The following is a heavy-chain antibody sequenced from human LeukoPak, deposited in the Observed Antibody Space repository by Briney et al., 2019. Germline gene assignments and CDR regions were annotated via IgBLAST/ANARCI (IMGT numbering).Heavy chain of an antibody. Sequence: SETLSLTCTVSGGSISSSSYYWGWIRQPPGKGLEWIGSIYYSGSTYYNPSLKSRVTISVDTSKNQFSLKLSSVTAADTAVYYCASPYCSSTSCFHLSWWYFDLWGRGTLVTVSS. D-gene: IGHD2-2*01. V-gene: IGHV4-39*01. CDR3: ASPYCSSTSCFHLSWWYFDL. J-gene: IGHJ2*01. CDR2: IYYSGST. CDR1: GGSISSSSYY.